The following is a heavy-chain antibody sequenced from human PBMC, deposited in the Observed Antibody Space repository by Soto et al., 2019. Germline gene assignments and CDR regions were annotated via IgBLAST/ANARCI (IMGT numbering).Heavy chain of an antibody. CDR1: GFTFSSYA. Sequence: GGSLRLSCAASGFTFSSYAMHWVRQAPGKGLEWVAVISYDGSNKYYADSVKGRFTISRDNSKNTLYLQMNSLRAEDTAVYYCARDIGFGEFNGALDYWGQGTLVTVSS. CDR3: ARDIGFGEFNGALDY. V-gene: IGHV3-30-3*01. J-gene: IGHJ4*02. D-gene: IGHD3-10*01. CDR2: ISYDGSNK.